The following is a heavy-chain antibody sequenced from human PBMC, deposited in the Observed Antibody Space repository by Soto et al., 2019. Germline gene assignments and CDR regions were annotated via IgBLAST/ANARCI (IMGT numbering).Heavy chain of an antibody. CDR1: GFTFSSYG. CDR2: IWYDGSNK. J-gene: IGHJ6*02. V-gene: IGHV3-33*01. D-gene: IGHD4-17*01. CDR3: ARDGTTVTTFSYYYHYGLAV. Sequence: PGGSLRLSCAASGFTFSSYGMHWVRQAPGKGLEWVAVIWYDGSNKYYADSVKGRFTISRDNSKNTLYLQMNSLRAEDTAVYYCARDGTTVTTFSYYYHYGLAVWGQGTTVTVSS.